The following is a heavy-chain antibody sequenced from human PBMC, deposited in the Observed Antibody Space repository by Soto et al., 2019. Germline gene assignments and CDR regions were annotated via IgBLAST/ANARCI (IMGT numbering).Heavy chain of an antibody. CDR1: GFTFSSYS. CDR2: ISSSSSYI. CDR3: ARMYCSGGSCYPY. J-gene: IGHJ4*02. V-gene: IGHV3-21*01. D-gene: IGHD2-15*01. Sequence: GGSLRLSCAASGFTFSSYSMNWVRQAPGKGLEWVSSISSSSSYIYYADSVKGRFTISRDNAKNSLYLQMNSLRAEDTAVYYCARMYCSGGSCYPYWGQGTLVTVSS.